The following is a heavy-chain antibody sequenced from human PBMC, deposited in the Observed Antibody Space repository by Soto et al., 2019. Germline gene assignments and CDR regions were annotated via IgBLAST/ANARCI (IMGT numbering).Heavy chain of an antibody. J-gene: IGHJ4*02. CDR1: GYSISSSNL. CDR2: IYYSGTT. V-gene: IGHV4-28*01. Sequence: SETMSLTCTVSGYSISSSNLWGWIRQPPGKGLEWIGYIYYSGTTYYNPSLKSRVTMSVDTSKNQFSLKLTSVTAVDTAVYYCARREIQGPIDYWGQGTLVTVSS. CDR3: ARREIQGPIDY. D-gene: IGHD1-26*01.